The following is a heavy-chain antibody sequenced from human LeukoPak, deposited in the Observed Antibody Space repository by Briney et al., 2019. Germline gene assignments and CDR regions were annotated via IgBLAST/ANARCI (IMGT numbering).Heavy chain of an antibody. V-gene: IGHV3-48*01. CDR2: ISSSSSLI. J-gene: IGHJ4*02. Sequence: GGSLRLSCAAPGFTFSDYGINWVRQAPGKGLEWVSFISSSSSLIFYADSVKGRFTISRDNSKNTLYLQMNSLRAEDTAVYYCARGRTGDHFFDYWGQGTLVTVSS. CDR1: GFTFSDYG. CDR3: ARGRTGDHFFDY. D-gene: IGHD7-27*01.